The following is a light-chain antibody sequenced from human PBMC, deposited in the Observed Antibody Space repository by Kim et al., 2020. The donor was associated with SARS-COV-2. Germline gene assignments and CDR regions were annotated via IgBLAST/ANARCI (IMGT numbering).Light chain of an antibody. CDR3: CSYAGSRV. CDR1: SSDVGSYNL. Sequence: QSALTQPASVSGSPGQSITISYTGTSSDVGSYNLVSWYQQHPGKAPKLMIYEVSKRPSGVSNRFSGSKSGNTASLTISGLQAEDEADYYCCSYAGSRVFGGGTQLTVL. V-gene: IGLV2-23*02. J-gene: IGLJ3*02. CDR2: EVS.